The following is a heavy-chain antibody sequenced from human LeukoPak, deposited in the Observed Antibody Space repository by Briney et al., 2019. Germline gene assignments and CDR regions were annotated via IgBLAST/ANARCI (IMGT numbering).Heavy chain of an antibody. CDR2: IYYSGST. Sequence: SETLSLTCTVSGGSISSYYWSWIRQPPGKGLEWIGYIYYSGSTNYNPSLKSRVTISVDTSKNQFSLKLSSVTAADTAVYYCARLDIARDAFDIWGQGTMVTVSS. V-gene: IGHV4-59*08. J-gene: IGHJ3*02. CDR3: ARLDIARDAFDI. D-gene: IGHD5-12*01. CDR1: GGSISSYY.